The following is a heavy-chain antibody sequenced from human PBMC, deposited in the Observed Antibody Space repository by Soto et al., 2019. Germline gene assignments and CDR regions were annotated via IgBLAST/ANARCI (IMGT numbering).Heavy chain of an antibody. Sequence: SETLSLTCTVSGGSISSGVYYWSWIRQHPGKGLEWIGYIYYSGSTYYNPSLKSRVTISVDTSKNQFSLKLSSVTAADTAVYYCASRIDYDSSGSYFDYWGQGTLVTVSS. CDR2: IYYSGST. CDR3: ASRIDYDSSGSYFDY. D-gene: IGHD3-22*01. V-gene: IGHV4-31*03. J-gene: IGHJ4*02. CDR1: GGSISSGVYY.